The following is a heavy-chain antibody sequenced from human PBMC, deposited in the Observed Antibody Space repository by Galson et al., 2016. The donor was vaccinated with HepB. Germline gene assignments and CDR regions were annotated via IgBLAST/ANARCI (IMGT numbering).Heavy chain of an antibody. D-gene: IGHD2-2*01. CDR1: GYTYTDYY. CDR3: VRWDVVVVPAAYTWFDP. CDR2: INSNSGEA. V-gene: IGHV1-2*06. J-gene: IGHJ5*02. Sequence: SVKVSCKASGYTYTDYYVHWVRQAPGLGLEWMGRINSNSGEANYAQRFQGRFTMTRDTSISTTYMEMSRLRSDDTAIYYCVRWDVVVVPAAYTWFDPWGQGTLVTVSS.